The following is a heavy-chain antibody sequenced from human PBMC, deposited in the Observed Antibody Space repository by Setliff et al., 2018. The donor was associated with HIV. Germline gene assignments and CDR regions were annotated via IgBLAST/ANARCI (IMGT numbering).Heavy chain of an antibody. V-gene: IGHV7-4-1*02. CDR1: GYTFTDYG. CDR3: ARGDHGVWGDYSNFFDS. Sequence: ASVKVSCKASGYTFTDYGINWVRQAPGQGLEWMGWINTNNGNPTYAQGFTGRFVFSSDTSVRTAYLQITSLKAEDTAVYYCARGDHGVWGDYSNFFDSWGQGTLVTVS. CDR2: INTNNGNP. D-gene: IGHD3-3*01. J-gene: IGHJ5*01.